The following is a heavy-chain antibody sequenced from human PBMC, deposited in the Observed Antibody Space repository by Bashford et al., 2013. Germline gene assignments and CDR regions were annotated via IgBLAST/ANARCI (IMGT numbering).Heavy chain of an antibody. D-gene: IGHD1-14*01. V-gene: IGHV3-9*01. J-gene: IGHJ5*02. Sequence: GGSLRLSCAASGFTFDDYAMHWVRQAPGKGLEWVSGISWNSGSTYYADSVKGRFTISRDSSKNTLYLQMNSLRAEDTAVYYCAIETGYHKWFDPWGQGTLVTVSS. CDR2: ISWNSGST. CDR3: AIETGYHKWFDP. CDR1: GFTFDDYA.